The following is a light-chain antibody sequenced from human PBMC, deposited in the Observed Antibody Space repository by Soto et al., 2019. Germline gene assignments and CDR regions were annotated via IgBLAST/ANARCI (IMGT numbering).Light chain of an antibody. CDR1: SSNMGAGYD. CDR3: QSYDSSLSGSGV. CDR2: GNS. V-gene: IGLV1-40*01. J-gene: IGLJ1*01. Sequence: VLTQPASMSGAPGQRVTISCTGSSSNMGAGYDVHWYQQLPGTAPKLLIYGNSNRPSGVPDRFSGSKSGTSASLAITGLQAGDEADYYCQSYDSSLSGSGVYGTGTKVTAL.